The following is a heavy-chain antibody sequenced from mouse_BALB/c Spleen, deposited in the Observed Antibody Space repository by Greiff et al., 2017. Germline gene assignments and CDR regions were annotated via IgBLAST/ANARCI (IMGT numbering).Heavy chain of an antibody. V-gene: IGHV1-69*02. CDR1: GYTFTSYW. CDR3: TRDSRSQYYFDY. CDR2: IYPSDSYT. J-gene: IGHJ2*01. Sequence: QVQLQQPGAELVRPGASVKLSCKASGYTFTSYWINWVKQRPGQGLEWIGNIYPSDSYTNYNQKFKDKATLTVDKSSSTAYMQLSSPTSEDSAVYYCTRDSRSQYYFDYWGQGTTLTVSS.